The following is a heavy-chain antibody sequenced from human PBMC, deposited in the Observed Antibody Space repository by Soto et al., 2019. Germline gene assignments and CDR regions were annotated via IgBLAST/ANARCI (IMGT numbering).Heavy chain of an antibody. D-gene: IGHD6-19*01. Sequence: GGSLRLSCAASGFPFSHYAMSWVRQAPGKGLEWVSAISGNGADTTYADSVRGRFTISRDNSKDTLYLQMNSLGDDDMAVYYCGKDGSTGWHFDSWGQGTLVTVSS. CDR2: ISGNGADT. CDR3: GKDGSTGWHFDS. J-gene: IGHJ4*02. CDR1: GFPFSHYA. V-gene: IGHV3-23*01.